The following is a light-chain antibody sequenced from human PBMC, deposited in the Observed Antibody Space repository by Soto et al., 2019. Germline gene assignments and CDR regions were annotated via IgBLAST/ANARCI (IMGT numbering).Light chain of an antibody. Sequence: EIVLTQSPGTLSLSPGERATLSCRASQSVSSSYLAWYQQKPGQAPRLLIYGASSRPTGIPDRFSGTGSGTDFTLTISRLEPEDFAVYYCQQYVSSSWTFGQGTKVEIK. V-gene: IGKV3-20*01. J-gene: IGKJ1*01. CDR3: QQYVSSSWT. CDR2: GAS. CDR1: QSVSSSY.